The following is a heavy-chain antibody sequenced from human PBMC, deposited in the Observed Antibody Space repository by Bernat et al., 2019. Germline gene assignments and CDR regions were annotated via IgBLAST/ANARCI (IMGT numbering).Heavy chain of an antibody. CDR2: IYPGDSDT. D-gene: IGHD5-24*01. CDR3: ARRDGFGSILYAFDI. J-gene: IGHJ3*02. CDR1: GYSFTSYW. V-gene: IGHV5-51*03. Sequence: EVQLVQSGPEVKKPGESLKISCKGSGYSFTSYWIAWVRQMPGKGLEWMGIIYPGDSDTRYSPSFQGQITISADKSISTAYLQWSSLQASDTAMYFCARRDGFGSILYAFDIWGRGTMVTVSS.